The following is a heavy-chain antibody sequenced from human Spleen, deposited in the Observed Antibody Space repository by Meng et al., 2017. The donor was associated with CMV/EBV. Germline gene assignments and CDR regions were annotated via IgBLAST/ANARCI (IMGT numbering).Heavy chain of an antibody. Sequence: FSSYWMHWVRQAPGKGLVWVSRINSDGSSTSYADSVKGRFTISRDNAKNTLYLQMNSLRAEDTAVYYCARDPPDYDFWSGTLGRFDPWGQGTLVTVSS. D-gene: IGHD3-3*01. CDR1: FSSYW. CDR2: INSDGSST. V-gene: IGHV3-74*01. J-gene: IGHJ5*02. CDR3: ARDPPDYDFWSGTLGRFDP.